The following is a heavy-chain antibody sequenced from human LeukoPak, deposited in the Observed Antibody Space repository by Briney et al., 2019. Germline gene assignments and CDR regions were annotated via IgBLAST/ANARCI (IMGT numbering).Heavy chain of an antibody. Sequence: GASVKVSCKASGGTFSNYAISWVRQAPGQGLEWMGGIIPIFGTANYAQKFRGRVTITADKSTSTAYMELSSLRSEDTAVYYCASSTVTTLYYYYMDVWGKGTTVTVSS. J-gene: IGHJ6*03. CDR2: IIPIFGTA. V-gene: IGHV1-69*06. D-gene: IGHD4-17*01. CDR1: GGTFSNYA. CDR3: ASSTVTTLYYYYMDV.